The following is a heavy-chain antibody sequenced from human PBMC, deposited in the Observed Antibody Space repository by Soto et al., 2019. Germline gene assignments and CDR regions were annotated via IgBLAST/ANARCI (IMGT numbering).Heavy chain of an antibody. CDR1: GFSLSTRGVG. J-gene: IGHJ4*02. CDR2: IYWDDDK. V-gene: IGHV2-5*02. D-gene: IGHD4-17*01. Sequence: QITLKESGPTLVKPTQTLTLTCTFSGFSLSTRGVGVGWIRQPPGKALEWLALIYWDDDKRYSPSLKSRLTITKDTSKNQVVLTMTNMDPVDTATYYCAHSVPTTVTTSHFDYWGQGTLVTVSS. CDR3: AHSVPTTVTTSHFDY.